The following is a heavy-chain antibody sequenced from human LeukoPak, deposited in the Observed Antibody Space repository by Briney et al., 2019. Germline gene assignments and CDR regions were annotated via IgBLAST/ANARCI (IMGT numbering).Heavy chain of an antibody. CDR2: IYYSGST. V-gene: IGHV4-39*07. CDR1: GGSISSSSYY. J-gene: IGHJ5*02. CDR3: ARDARVVPAATNWFDP. Sequence: ASETLSLTCTVSGGSISSSSYYWGWIRPPPGKGLEWIGSIYYSGSTYYNPSLKSRVTISVDTSKNQFSLKLSSVTAADTAVYYCARDARVVPAATNWFDPWGQGTLVTVSS. D-gene: IGHD2-2*01.